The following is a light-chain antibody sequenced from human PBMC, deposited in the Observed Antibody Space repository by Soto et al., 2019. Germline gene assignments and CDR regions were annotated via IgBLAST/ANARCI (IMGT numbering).Light chain of an antibody. CDR3: QQYDNLPPTWT. J-gene: IGKJ1*01. V-gene: IGKV1-33*01. Sequence: EIQMTQSPSALSASVGNRATITCQASHDIATYLNLDRQKPRKAPDLRIYDSANLETGVPSRFSGGGSGTQFAFTISNLQPEDIATYDCQQYDNLPPTWTFGQGTKVDIK. CDR1: HDIATY. CDR2: DSA.